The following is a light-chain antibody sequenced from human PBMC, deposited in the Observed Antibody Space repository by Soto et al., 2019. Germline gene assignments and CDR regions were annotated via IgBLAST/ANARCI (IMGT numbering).Light chain of an antibody. V-gene: IGKV3-20*01. CDR1: QTVRNNY. Sequence: EIVLTQSPGNPSLSPGERATLSCRASQTVRNNYVAWYQQNPGQAPRLLIYDASSRATGIPDRFSGGGSGTDFTLTISRLEPEDFAVYYCQQFSSYPLTFGGGTKVDIK. CDR2: DAS. J-gene: IGKJ4*01. CDR3: QQFSSYPLT.